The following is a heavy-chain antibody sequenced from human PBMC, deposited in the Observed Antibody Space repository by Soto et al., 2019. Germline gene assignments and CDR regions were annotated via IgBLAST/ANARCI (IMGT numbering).Heavy chain of an antibody. CDR3: ASGTVARAFDI. V-gene: IGHV1-18*01. D-gene: IGHD4-17*01. Sequence: QVHLVQSGVEVKKPGASVKVSCKASGYTFTSYGINWVRQAPGQGLEWMGWISAYSGNTNYAQKLQGRVTMTTDTATSTAYMDLRSMRADDTAVYYCASGTVARAFDIWGQGTMVTVSS. CDR1: GYTFTSYG. CDR2: ISAYSGNT. J-gene: IGHJ3*02.